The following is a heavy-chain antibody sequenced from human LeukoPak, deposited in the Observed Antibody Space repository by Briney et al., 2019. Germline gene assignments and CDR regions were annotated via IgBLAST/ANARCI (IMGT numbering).Heavy chain of an antibody. V-gene: IGHV1-2*02. CDR2: INPNSGGT. CDR3: ARVSFLYYYGSGSLDY. CDR1: GYTFTGYY. D-gene: IGHD3-10*01. Sequence: ASVKVSCKASGYTFTGYYMHWVRQAPGQGLEWMGWINPNSGGTNYAQKFQGRVTMTRDTSISTAYMELSRLRSDDTAVYYCARVSFLYYYGSGSLDYWGQGTLVTVSS. J-gene: IGHJ4*02.